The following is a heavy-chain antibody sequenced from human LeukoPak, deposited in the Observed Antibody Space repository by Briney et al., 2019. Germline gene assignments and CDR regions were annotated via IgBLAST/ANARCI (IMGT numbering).Heavy chain of an antibody. CDR2: IIPIFGTA. D-gene: IGHD2-15*01. V-gene: IGHV1-69*13. CDR3: ARGYCSGGSCYSVDY. CDR1: GGTFSSYA. J-gene: IGHJ4*02. Sequence: SVKVSCKASGGTFSSYAISWVRQAPGQGLEWMGGIIPIFGTANYAQKFQGRVTITADESTSTAYMELSSLRSEDTAVYYCARGYCSGGSCYSVDYWGQGTLATVSS.